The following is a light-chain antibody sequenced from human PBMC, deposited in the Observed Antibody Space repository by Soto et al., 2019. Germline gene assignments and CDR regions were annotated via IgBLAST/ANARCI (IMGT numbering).Light chain of an antibody. J-gene: IGLJ2*01. CDR1: TSDVGGSNY. CDR2: DVT. Sequence: QSALTQPASVSGSPGQSITISCTGTTSDVGGSNYVSWYQQHPGKAPKLMIYDVTNRPSGVSTRFSCSKSGNTASLTISVLRAEDEADYYCSSYISSSTLVVFGGGTKLTVL. V-gene: IGLV2-14*01. CDR3: SSYISSSTLVV.